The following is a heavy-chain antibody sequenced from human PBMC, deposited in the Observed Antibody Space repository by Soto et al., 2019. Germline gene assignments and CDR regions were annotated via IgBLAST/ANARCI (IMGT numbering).Heavy chain of an antibody. V-gene: IGHV2-5*02. CDR1: GFSLSTSGVG. D-gene: IGHD2-15*01. CDR3: AHRRYCSGGSCYDY. J-gene: IGHJ4*02. CDR2: IFWDDDK. Sequence: QITLKESGPTLVKPTQTLTLTCTFSGFSLSTSGVGVGWIRQPPGKALEWLAVIFWDDDKRYSPSLKDRLTSTKDTSKNQVVLTMTNMDPADTATYYCAHRRYCSGGSCYDYCGQGTLVTVSS.